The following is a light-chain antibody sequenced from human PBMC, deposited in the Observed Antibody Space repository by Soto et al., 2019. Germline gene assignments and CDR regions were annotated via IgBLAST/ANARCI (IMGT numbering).Light chain of an antibody. CDR3: QQYKSYPA. V-gene: IGKV1-5*01. CDR2: DAS. Sequence: DIQMTQSPSTLSASVGDRVTITCRASRSISSWLAWYQQKPGKAPKLLIYDASSLESGVPSRFSGSGSGTEFTLTISSLQPDDFATYYCQQYKSYPAFGQGTKVDI. CDR1: RSISSW. J-gene: IGKJ1*01.